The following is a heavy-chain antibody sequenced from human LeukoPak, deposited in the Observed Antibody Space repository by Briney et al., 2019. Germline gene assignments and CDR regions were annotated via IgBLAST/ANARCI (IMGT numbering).Heavy chain of an antibody. CDR2: INHSGST. J-gene: IGHJ5*02. D-gene: IGHD4-17*01. V-gene: IGHV4-34*01. CDR1: GGSFSGYY. Sequence: PSETLSLTCAVYGGSFSGYYWSWIRQPPGKGLEWIGEINHSGSTNYNPSLKSRVTISVDTSKNQFSLKLSSVTAADTAVYYCARVSYGDYGVDWFDPWGQGTLVTVSS. CDR3: ARVSYGDYGVDWFDP.